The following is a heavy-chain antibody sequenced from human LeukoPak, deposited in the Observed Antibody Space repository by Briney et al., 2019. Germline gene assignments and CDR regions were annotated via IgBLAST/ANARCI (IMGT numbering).Heavy chain of an antibody. CDR3: ARSRGGIGSYHQFDY. CDR1: GGTFSTYA. CDR2: IIPIFGTA. V-gene: IGHV1-69*05. D-gene: IGHD1-26*01. J-gene: IGHJ4*02. Sequence: EASEKVSCKASGGTFSTYAITWVRQAPGQGLEWMGGIIPIFGTANYAQKLQGRVTMTTDTSTSTAYMELRSLRSDDTAVYYCARSRGGIGSYHQFDYWGQGTLVTVSS.